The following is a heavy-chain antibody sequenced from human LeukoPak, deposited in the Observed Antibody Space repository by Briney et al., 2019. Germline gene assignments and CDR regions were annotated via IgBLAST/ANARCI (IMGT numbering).Heavy chain of an antibody. D-gene: IGHD5-18*01. Sequence: GGSLRLSCAASGFTFSSYAMSWVRQAPGKGLEWVSAISGSGGSTYYADSVKGRFTISRDNSKNTLYLQMNSLRAEDTAVYYCAETTGVNTAIYDYWGQGTLVTVSS. V-gene: IGHV3-23*01. J-gene: IGHJ4*02. CDR1: GFTFSSYA. CDR2: ISGSGGST. CDR3: AETTGVNTAIYDY.